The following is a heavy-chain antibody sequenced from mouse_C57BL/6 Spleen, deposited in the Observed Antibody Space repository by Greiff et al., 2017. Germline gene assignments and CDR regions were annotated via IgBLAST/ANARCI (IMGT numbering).Heavy chain of an antibody. J-gene: IGHJ4*01. CDR3: ARIGDSSGPMDY. V-gene: IGHV1-81*01. Sequence: VKLQESGAELARPGASVKLSCKASGYTFTSYGISWVKQRTGQGLEWIGEIYPRSGNTYYNEKFKGKATLTADKSSSTAYMELRSLTSEDSAVYFCARIGDSSGPMDYWGQGTSVTVSS. CDR2: IYPRSGNT. CDR1: GYTFTSYG. D-gene: IGHD3-2*02.